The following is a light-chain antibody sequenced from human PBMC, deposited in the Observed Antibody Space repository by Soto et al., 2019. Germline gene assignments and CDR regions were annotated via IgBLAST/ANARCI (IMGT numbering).Light chain of an antibody. Sequence: DIVMTQSPDSLAVSLGERATINCKSSQSVLNSSNNKNYLAWYQQKPGQPPKLLIYWPSTRESGVPDLFSGSGSGTDFTLTISSLQAEDVVVYYAQQNYSTPRVTFRPGTKGDFK. CDR1: QSVLNSSNNKNY. V-gene: IGKV4-1*01. CDR2: WPS. J-gene: IGKJ3*01. CDR3: QQNYSTPRVT.